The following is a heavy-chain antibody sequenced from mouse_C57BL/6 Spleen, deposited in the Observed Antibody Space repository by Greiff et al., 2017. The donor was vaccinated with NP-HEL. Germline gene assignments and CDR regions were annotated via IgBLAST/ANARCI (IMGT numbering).Heavy chain of an antibody. D-gene: IGHD1-1*01. V-gene: IGHV1-82*01. J-gene: IGHJ2*01. CDR3: ARDLTTVGGY. Sequence: QVQLQQSGPELVKPGASVKISCKASGYAFSSSWMNWVKQRPGKGLEWIGRIYPGDGDTNYNGKFKGKATLTADKSSSTAYMQLSSLTSEDSAVYFCARDLTTVGGYWGQGTTLTVSS. CDR1: GYAFSSSW. CDR2: IYPGDGDT.